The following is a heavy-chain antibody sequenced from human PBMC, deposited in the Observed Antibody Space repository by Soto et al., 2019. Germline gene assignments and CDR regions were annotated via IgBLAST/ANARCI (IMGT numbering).Heavy chain of an antibody. CDR1: GFTFSSYA. CDR3: AKDHYYDSSTTGEPVYFDN. D-gene: IGHD3-22*01. Sequence: GGSLRLSCAASGFTFSSYAMSWVRQAPGKGLEWVSAISGSGGSTYYADSVKGRFTISRDNSKNTLYLQMNSLRAEDTAVYYCAKDHYYDSSTTGEPVYFDNWGQGTLVTVSS. CDR2: ISGSGGST. J-gene: IGHJ4*02. V-gene: IGHV3-23*01.